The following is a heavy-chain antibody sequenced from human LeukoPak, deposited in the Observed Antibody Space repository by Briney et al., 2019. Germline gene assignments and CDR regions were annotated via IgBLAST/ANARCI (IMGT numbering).Heavy chain of an antibody. Sequence: GGSLRLSCAASGFTFSSYWMSWVRQAPGKGLEWVANIKQDGSEKYYVDSVKGRFTISRDNAENSLYLQMNSLRAEDTAVYYCARVSTYYDILTGYSGAYYFDYWGQETLVTVSS. V-gene: IGHV3-7*01. CDR1: GFTFSSYW. J-gene: IGHJ4*02. CDR3: ARVSTYYDILTGYSGAYYFDY. D-gene: IGHD3-9*01. CDR2: IKQDGSEK.